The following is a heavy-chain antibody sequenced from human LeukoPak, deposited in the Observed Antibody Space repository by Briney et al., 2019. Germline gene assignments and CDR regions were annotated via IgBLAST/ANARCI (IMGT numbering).Heavy chain of an antibody. D-gene: IGHD1-1*01. V-gene: IGHV4-39*01. Sequence: PSETLSLTCTVSGGSISSTAYYWGWIRQPPGKGLEWIGTIYYSGTTYYNPSLNSRVTISVDTSKNQFSLKLRSVTAADTAVYYCARHDVQVERRGFVRGVHLNWFDPWGQGTLVTVSS. CDR3: ARHDVQVERRGFVRGVHLNWFDP. J-gene: IGHJ5*02. CDR2: IYYSGTT. CDR1: GGSISSTAYY.